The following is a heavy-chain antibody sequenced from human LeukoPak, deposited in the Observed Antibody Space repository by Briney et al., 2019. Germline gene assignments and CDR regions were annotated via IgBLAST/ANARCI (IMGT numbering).Heavy chain of an antibody. CDR3: ARGRDGYNLVDAFDI. Sequence: GGSLRLSCAASGFTFSSYAMSWVRQAPGKGLEWVSAIGGSSGSTYYADSVKGRFTISRDNPKKTLYLQMNSLRAEDTAVYYCARGRDGYNLVDAFDIWGQGIMVTVSS. D-gene: IGHD5-24*01. CDR2: IGGSSGST. V-gene: IGHV3-23*01. J-gene: IGHJ3*02. CDR1: GFTFSSYA.